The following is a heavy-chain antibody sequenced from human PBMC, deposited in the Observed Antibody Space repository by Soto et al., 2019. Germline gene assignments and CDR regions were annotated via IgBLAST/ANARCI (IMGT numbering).Heavy chain of an antibody. J-gene: IGHJ4*02. Sequence: SETLSLTCTVSGGSIGSYYWSWIRQPPGKGLEWIGYIYYSGSTNYNPSLKSRVTISVDTSKNQFSLKLSSVTAADTAVYYCAREYCSTSGYYFDYWGQGXLVTVYS. CDR3: AREYCSTSGYYFDY. CDR2: IYYSGST. CDR1: GGSIGSYY. V-gene: IGHV4-59*01. D-gene: IGHD6-13*01.